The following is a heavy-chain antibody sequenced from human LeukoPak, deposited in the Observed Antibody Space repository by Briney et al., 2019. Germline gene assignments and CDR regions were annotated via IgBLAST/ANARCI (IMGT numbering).Heavy chain of an antibody. D-gene: IGHD5-18*01. CDR2: IYYSGST. CDR3: ARGERGYSYGKGGYYYGMDV. V-gene: IGHV4-61*05. J-gene: IGHJ6*02. CDR1: GGSISSSTYY. Sequence: PSETLSLTCTVSGGSISSSTYYWGWIRQPPGKGLEWIGYIYYSGSTNYNPSLKSRVTISVDTSKNQFSLKLSSVTVADTAVYYCARGERGYSYGKGGYYYGMDVWGQGTTATVSS.